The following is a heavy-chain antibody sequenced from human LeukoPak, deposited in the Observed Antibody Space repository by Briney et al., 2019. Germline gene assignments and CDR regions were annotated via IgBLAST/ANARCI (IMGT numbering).Heavy chain of an antibody. Sequence: GASVKVSCKASGYLFISYGINWVRQAPGQGLEWMGWISAYTGQTNYAQKFQGRVTMTTDTSTTTAYMELTGLRFNDTAVYYCAKDLYSSLSGSEVFDDWGQGTRVTV. J-gene: IGHJ3*01. CDR2: ISAYTGQT. CDR3: AKDLYSSLSGSEVFDD. V-gene: IGHV1-18*01. D-gene: IGHD3-10*01. CDR1: GYLFISYG.